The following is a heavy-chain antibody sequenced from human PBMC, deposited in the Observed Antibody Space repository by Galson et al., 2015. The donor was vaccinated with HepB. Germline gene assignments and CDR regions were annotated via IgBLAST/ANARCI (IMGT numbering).Heavy chain of an antibody. CDR2: IIPILGIA. CDR1: GGTFSSYT. V-gene: IGHV1-69*10. Sequence: SVKVSCKASGGTFSSYTISWVRQAPGQGLEWMGGIIPILGIANYAQKFQGRVTITVDKSTSTAYMELSSLRSEDTAVYYCAREVRRSSWFFDYWGQGTLVTVSS. J-gene: IGHJ4*02. D-gene: IGHD6-13*01. CDR3: AREVRRSSWFFDY.